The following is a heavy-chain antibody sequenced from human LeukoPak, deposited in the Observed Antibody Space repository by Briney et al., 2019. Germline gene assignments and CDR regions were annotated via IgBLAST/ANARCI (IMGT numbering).Heavy chain of an antibody. Sequence: PGGSLRLSCAASGFTFSSYGMHWVRQAPGKGLEWVAVISYDGSNKYYADSVKGRFTISRDNSKNTLYLQMNSLRAEDTAVYYCARDSHPYYFDYWGQGTLVTVSS. CDR1: GFTFSSYG. CDR2: ISYDGSNK. V-gene: IGHV3-30*03. CDR3: ARDSHPYYFDY. J-gene: IGHJ4*02.